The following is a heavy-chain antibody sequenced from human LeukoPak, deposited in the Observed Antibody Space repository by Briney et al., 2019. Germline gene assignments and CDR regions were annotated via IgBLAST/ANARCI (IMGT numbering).Heavy chain of an antibody. D-gene: IGHD3-22*01. CDR1: GFTFNEYA. V-gene: IGHV3-43*02. J-gene: IGHJ6*03. CDR2: ITADGRTT. Sequence: GGSLRLSCAASGFTFNEYAMHWVRQAPGKALEWVSLITADGRTTYYADSVRGRFTISRDNSAYFLYLQMSSLRTEDTALYFCARIGQWEFMGYFYHYYYMDVWGKGTTVTVSS. CDR3: ARIGQWEFMGYFYHYYYMDV.